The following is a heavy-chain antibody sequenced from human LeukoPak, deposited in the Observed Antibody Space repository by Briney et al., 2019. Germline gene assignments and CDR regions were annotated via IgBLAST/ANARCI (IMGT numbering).Heavy chain of an antibody. Sequence: GGSLRLSCAASGFTFEDYAMHWVRQAPGKGLEWVSGISWNSGSIGYADSVKGRFTISRDNAKNSLYLQMNSLRAEDMALYYCAKDMSYWGQGTLVTVSS. J-gene: IGHJ4*02. CDR3: AKDMSY. CDR1: GFTFEDYA. V-gene: IGHV3-9*03. CDR2: ISWNSGSI.